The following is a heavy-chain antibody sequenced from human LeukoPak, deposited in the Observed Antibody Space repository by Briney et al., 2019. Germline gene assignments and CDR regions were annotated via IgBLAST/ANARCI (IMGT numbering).Heavy chain of an antibody. CDR1: GFTFSTYA. J-gene: IGHJ4*02. CDR2: ISPSGGST. D-gene: IGHD5-12*01. CDR3: AKDRVGYSGARGFES. V-gene: IGHV3-23*01. Sequence: QAGGSLRLSCAASGFTFSTYAMSWVRQAPGKGLEWVSRISPSGGSTYYADSVNGRFTISRDNSKDTLYLQMNSLGAADTAVYYCAKDRVGYSGARGFESWGQGTLVTVSS.